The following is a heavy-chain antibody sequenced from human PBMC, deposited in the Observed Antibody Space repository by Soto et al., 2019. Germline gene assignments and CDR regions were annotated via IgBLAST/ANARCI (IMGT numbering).Heavy chain of an antibody. CDR3: ARSYVQSRPIDY. V-gene: IGHV1-46*01. D-gene: IGHD3-10*02. CDR1: GYSFTSHY. J-gene: IGHJ4*02. CDR2: INPGDGGT. Sequence: ASVKVSCKASGYSFTSHYIHWVRRAPGQGPEWMGIINPGDGGTRYAQKFQGRVTMTGDTSTGTVYMDLSSLRSEDTAVYFCARSYVQSRPIDYWGQGTLVTVSS.